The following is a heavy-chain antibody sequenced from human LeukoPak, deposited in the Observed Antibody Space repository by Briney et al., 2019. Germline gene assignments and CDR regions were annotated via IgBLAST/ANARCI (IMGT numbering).Heavy chain of an antibody. J-gene: IGHJ5*02. V-gene: IGHV1-2*02. Sequence: AASVKVSCKASGYTFTGYYMHWARQAPGQGLEWMGWINPNSGGTNYAQKFQGRVTMTRDTSISTAYMELSRLRSDDTAVYYCARTDYDSSGYYWGVDPWGQGTLVTVSS. D-gene: IGHD3-22*01. CDR2: INPNSGGT. CDR1: GYTFTGYY. CDR3: ARTDYDSSGYYWGVDP.